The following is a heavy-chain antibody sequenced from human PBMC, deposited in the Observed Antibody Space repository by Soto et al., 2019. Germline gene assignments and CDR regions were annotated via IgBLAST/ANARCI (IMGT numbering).Heavy chain of an antibody. J-gene: IGHJ6*03. CDR1: GFALSSYW. D-gene: IGHD1-26*01. CDR3: ATYSGYALPMDV. Sequence: EGQLVESGGGLVQPGGSLRLSCVASGFALSSYWMTWVRQAPGKGLEWVASINQEENEIYYVHSVKGRFTISRDNAKNSVYLQMNSLRAEDTAVYYCATYSGYALPMDVWGNGTTVTVSS. V-gene: IGHV3-7*01. CDR2: INQEENEI.